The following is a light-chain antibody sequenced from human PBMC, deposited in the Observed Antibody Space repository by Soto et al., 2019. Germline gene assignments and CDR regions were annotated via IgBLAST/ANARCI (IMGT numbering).Light chain of an antibody. J-gene: IGLJ1*01. CDR3: SSYTSSALPFV. CDR1: SSDVGDYNY. Sequence: QSALTQPASVSGSAGQSITISCTGTSSDVGDYNYVSWYQQRLGKAPKLMIYEVTNRPSGVSNRFSGSKSGNTASLTISGLQAEDEADYYCSSYTSSALPFVFGTGTNLTVL. V-gene: IGLV2-14*01. CDR2: EVT.